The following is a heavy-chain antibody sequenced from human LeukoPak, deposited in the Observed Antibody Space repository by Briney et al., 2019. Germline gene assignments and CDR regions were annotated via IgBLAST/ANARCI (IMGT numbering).Heavy chain of an antibody. Sequence: SETLSLTCAVYGGSFSGYYWSWIRQPPGKGLEWIGEINHSGSTNYNPSLKSRVTISVDTSKNQFSLKLSSVTAADTAVYYCARPRSSGYDYRGQGTLVTVSS. CDR2: INHSGST. D-gene: IGHD3-22*01. CDR1: GGSFSGYY. J-gene: IGHJ4*02. CDR3: ARPRSSGYDY. V-gene: IGHV4-34*01.